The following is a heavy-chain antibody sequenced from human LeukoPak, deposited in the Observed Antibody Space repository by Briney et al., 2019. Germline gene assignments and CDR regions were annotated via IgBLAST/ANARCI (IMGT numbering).Heavy chain of an antibody. Sequence: ASVKVSCKSSGYTFNTYGITWVRQAPGQGLEWMGWINPYNGNTNYAQKLQDRVTMTTDTSTSTAYMELRSLRSDDTAMYYCARARGIVLMVFDYWGQGTLVTVSS. CDR2: INPYNGNT. J-gene: IGHJ4*02. CDR3: ARARGIVLMVFDY. D-gene: IGHD2-8*01. CDR1: GYTFNTYG. V-gene: IGHV1-18*01.